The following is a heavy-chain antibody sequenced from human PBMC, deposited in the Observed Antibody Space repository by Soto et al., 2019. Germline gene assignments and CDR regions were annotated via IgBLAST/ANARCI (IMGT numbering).Heavy chain of an antibody. CDR1: GGTFSSHT. J-gene: IGHJ6*02. D-gene: IGHD5-12*01. Sequence: QVQLVQSGAEVKKPGSSVNVSCKASGGTFSSHTINWLRQAPGQGLEWMGGTIPNFGTINYAQKFRARITVTADKSTSTAHMERNSLRSEHTALYYCAITHYTGYDFLVTYCVYVLGQGTPVAVS. V-gene: IGHV1-69*06. CDR2: TIPNFGTI. CDR3: AITHYTGYDFLVTYCVYV.